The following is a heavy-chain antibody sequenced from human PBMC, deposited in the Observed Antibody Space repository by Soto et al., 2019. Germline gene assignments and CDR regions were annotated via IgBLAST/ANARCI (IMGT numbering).Heavy chain of an antibody. Sequence: PSETLSLTCAVSGGSISSSNWWSWVRQPPGKGLEWIGEIYHRGSTNYNPSLKSRVTISVDKSKNQFSLKLSSVTAADTAVYYCARVRGGGPTFDYWGQGTLVTVSS. CDR3: ARVRGGGPTFDY. J-gene: IGHJ4*02. CDR2: IYHRGST. V-gene: IGHV4-4*02. D-gene: IGHD3-16*01. CDR1: GGSISSSNW.